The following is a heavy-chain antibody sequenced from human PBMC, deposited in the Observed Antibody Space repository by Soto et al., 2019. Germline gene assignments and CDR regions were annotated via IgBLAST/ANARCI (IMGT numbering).Heavy chain of an antibody. Sequence: SETLSLTCTVSGGSISSNYWTWIRQPPGKGLEWIGYVYNSGSTNYNPSLKSRVTISEDTSKSQFSLKVNSMTAADTAVYYCARDVPGHYYDSSGYKGKADDAFDILGQGAMVTVSS. CDR1: GGSISSNY. J-gene: IGHJ3*02. CDR2: VYNSGST. V-gene: IGHV4-59*01. D-gene: IGHD3-22*01. CDR3: ARDVPGHYYDSSGYKGKADDAFDI.